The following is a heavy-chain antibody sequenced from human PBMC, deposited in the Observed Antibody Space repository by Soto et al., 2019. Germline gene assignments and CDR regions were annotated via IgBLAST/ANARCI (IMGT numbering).Heavy chain of an antibody. J-gene: IGHJ4*02. D-gene: IGHD3-10*01. CDR1: GFTFSNYA. CDR3: AKATYYYGSGSINLD. Sequence: GGSLRLSCAASGFTFSNYAMTWVRQAPGKGLDWVSGISGGSGGVTYYADSVKGRFTISRDNSKNTLYLQMNSLRAEDTAVYYCAKATYYYGSGSINLDCGQGT. CDR2: ISGGSGGVT. V-gene: IGHV3-23*01.